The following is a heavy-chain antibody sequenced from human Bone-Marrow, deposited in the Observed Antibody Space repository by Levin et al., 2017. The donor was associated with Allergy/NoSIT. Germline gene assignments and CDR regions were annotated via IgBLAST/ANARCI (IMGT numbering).Heavy chain of an antibody. CDR3: AKDKRYSSSSGDL. CDR1: GFTFSDYG. CDR2: MLYDENKK. Sequence: GESLKISCAASGFTFSDYGFHWVRQPPGKGLEWVAVMLYDENKKIYGDSVKGRFTISRDNSKNTVYLQMNSLRVEDTGVYYCAKDKRYSSSSGDLWGQGTLVTVSS. D-gene: IGHD6-13*01. V-gene: IGHV3-30*18. J-gene: IGHJ1*01.